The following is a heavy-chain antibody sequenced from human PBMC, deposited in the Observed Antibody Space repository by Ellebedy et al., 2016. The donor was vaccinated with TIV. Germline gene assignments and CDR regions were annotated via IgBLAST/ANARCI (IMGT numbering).Heavy chain of an antibody. D-gene: IGHD5-18*01. J-gene: IGHJ4*02. V-gene: IGHV3-15*01. Sequence: PGGSLRLSCAAPGFTFSNAWMNWVRQAPGKGLEWVGRIKSKTDGGAADYAAPVKGRFTISRDDSKNTLYLQMNSLKTEDTAVYFCTTVYRYNYDSVWGQGTLVTVSS. CDR2: IKSKTDGGAA. CDR3: TTVYRYNYDSV. CDR1: GFTFSNAW.